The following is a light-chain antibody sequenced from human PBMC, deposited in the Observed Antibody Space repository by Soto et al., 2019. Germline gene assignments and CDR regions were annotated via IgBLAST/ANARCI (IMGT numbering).Light chain of an antibody. Sequence: DIQMTQSPSTLSASVGDRVTITCRASHSISSWLAWYQQKPGKAPKLLIYKASSLESGVPARCSGSGSGTEFPFTRSSLQPDDFAIYCCQQYNSYWTFGQGTKLAIK. V-gene: IGKV1-5*03. CDR2: KAS. CDR1: HSISSW. J-gene: IGKJ1*01. CDR3: QQYNSYWT.